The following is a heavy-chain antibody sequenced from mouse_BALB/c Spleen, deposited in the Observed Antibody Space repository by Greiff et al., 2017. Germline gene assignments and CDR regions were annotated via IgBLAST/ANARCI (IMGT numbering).Heavy chain of an antibody. D-gene: IGHD2-4*01. V-gene: IGHV1-54*01. CDR3: ARSTMITTFWYFDV. Sequence: QVQLQQSGAELVRPGTSVKVSCKASGYAFTNYLIEWVKQRPGQGLEWIGVINPGSGGTNYNEKFKGKATLTADKSSSTAYMQLSSLTSDDSAVYFCARSTMITTFWYFDVWGAGTTVTVSA. CDR1: GYAFTNYL. CDR2: INPGSGGT. J-gene: IGHJ1*01.